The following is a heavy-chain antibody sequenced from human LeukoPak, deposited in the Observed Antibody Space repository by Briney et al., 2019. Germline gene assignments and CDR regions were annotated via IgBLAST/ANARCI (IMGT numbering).Heavy chain of an antibody. CDR3: ARDDSYGIAGIDY. CDR1: GGSFSGYY. D-gene: IGHD6-13*01. Sequence: SETLSLTCAVYGGSFSGYYWSWIRQPPGKGLEWIGEINHSGSTNYNPSLKSRVTISVDTSKNQFSLKLSSVTAADTAVYYCARDDSYGIAGIDYWGQGTLVTVSS. CDR2: INHSGST. V-gene: IGHV4-34*01. J-gene: IGHJ4*02.